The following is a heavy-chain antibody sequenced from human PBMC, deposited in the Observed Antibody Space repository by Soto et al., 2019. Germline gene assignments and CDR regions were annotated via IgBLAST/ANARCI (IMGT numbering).Heavy chain of an antibody. CDR1: GFTFSSYA. D-gene: IGHD2-15*01. Sequence: EVQLLESGGGLVQPGGSLRLSCAASGFTFSSYAMSWVRQAPGKGLEWVSAISGSGGSTYYADSVKGRFTISSDNSKNTLYLQMNSLRAEDTAVYYCAKDGEIVVVVAATGPFDYWGQGTLVTVSS. J-gene: IGHJ4*02. CDR3: AKDGEIVVVVAATGPFDY. CDR2: ISGSGGST. V-gene: IGHV3-23*01.